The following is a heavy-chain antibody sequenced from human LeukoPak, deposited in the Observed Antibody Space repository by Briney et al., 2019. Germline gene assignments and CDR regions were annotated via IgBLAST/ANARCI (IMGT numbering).Heavy chain of an antibody. CDR3: AKVYVDTAMVTEKSYDFDY. CDR2: ISGSGGST. CDR1: GFTFSSYA. V-gene: IGHV3-23*01. J-gene: IGHJ4*02. D-gene: IGHD5-18*01. Sequence: PGGSLRLSCAASGFTFSSYAMSWVRQAPGKGLEWVSAISGSGGSTDYADSVKGRFTISRDNSKNTLYLQMNSLRAEDTAVYYCAKVYVDTAMVTEKSYDFDYWGQGTLVTVSS.